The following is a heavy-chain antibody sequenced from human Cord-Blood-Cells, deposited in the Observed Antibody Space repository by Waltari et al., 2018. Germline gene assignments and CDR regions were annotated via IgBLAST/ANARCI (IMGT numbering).Heavy chain of an antibody. V-gene: IGHV3-21*01. CDR2: ISCISSYI. CDR1: GFTFSSYS. J-gene: IGHJ4*02. CDR3: ARGLYYFDY. Sequence: EVQLVESGGGLVKPGGSLRLSCAASGFTFSSYSMNWVRQAPGKGLVWVFSISCISSYIYSADSLNGRFTISTDNAKNSLYLQINILRAEDPAVYYCARGLYYFDYWGQGTLVTVSS.